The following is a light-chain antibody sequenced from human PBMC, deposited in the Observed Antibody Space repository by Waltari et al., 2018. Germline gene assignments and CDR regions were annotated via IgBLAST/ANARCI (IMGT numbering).Light chain of an antibody. V-gene: IGKV4-1*01. CDR3: QQYYSNPWT. J-gene: IGKJ1*01. Sequence: DIVMTQSPDSLAVSLGERATIHCKSSQSVLYSSNNMNYLAWYQQKSGQPPKLLIYWAFTRESGVPDRFSGCGSGTDFTLTISSLQSEDAAVYYCQQYYSNPWTFGQGTKVQI. CDR2: WAF. CDR1: QSVLYSSNNMNY.